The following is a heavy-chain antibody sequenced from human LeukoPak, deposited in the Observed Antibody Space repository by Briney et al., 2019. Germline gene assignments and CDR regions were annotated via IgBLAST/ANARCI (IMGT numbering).Heavy chain of an antibody. CDR1: GYTFTGYY. CDR3: ATRRGSYLWGTDFDY. CDR2: INPNSGDT. Sequence: ASAKVSSKASGYTFTGYYMHWVRHATGQGLEWMGWINPNSGDTKFAREFQGRVTMTRDSSISTACMGLSRLRSDDTAVYYCATRRGSYLWGTDFDYWGQGTLVTVSS. D-gene: IGHD3-16*01. J-gene: IGHJ4*02. V-gene: IGHV1-2*02.